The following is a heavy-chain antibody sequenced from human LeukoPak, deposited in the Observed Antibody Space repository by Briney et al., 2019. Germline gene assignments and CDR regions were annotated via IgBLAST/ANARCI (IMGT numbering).Heavy chain of an antibody. CDR2: INHSGST. CDR1: GGSFSGYY. D-gene: IGHD3-22*01. CDR3: ARTPATYYDSSGYYSGYFDY. Sequence: SETLSLTCAVYGGSFSGYYWSWIRQPPGEGLEWIGEINHSGSTNYNPSLKSRVTISVDTSKNQFSLKLSSVTAADTAVYYCARTPATYYDSSGYYSGYFDYWGQGTLVTVSS. V-gene: IGHV4-34*01. J-gene: IGHJ4*02.